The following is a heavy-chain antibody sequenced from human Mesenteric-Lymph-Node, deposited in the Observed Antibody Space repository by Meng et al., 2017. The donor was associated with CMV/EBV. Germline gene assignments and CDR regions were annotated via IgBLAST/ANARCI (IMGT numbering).Heavy chain of an antibody. J-gene: IGHJ6*02. Sequence: GESLKISCTASGFTFGDYAMSWVRQAPGKGLEWVSVIYSGGSTYYADSVKGRFTISRDNSKNTLYLQMNSLRAEDTAVYYCARVGIAVAGTDYYYYYYGMDVWGQGTTVTVSS. D-gene: IGHD6-19*01. V-gene: IGHV3-53*01. CDR2: IYSGGST. CDR3: ARVGIAVAGTDYYYYYYGMDV. CDR1: GFTFGDYA.